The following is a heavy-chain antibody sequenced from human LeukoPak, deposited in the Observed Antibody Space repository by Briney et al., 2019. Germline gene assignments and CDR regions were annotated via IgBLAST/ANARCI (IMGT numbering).Heavy chain of an antibody. CDR2: IYYSGST. Sequence: PSETLSLTCIVSVGSIRSYYWSWIRQPPGKGLEWIGYIYYSGSTNYNSSLKSRVTISLDTSKNQFSLKLSSVTAADTAVYYCARGDYYDSSGYYLYWGQGTLVTVSS. CDR3: ARGDYYDSSGYYLY. V-gene: IGHV4-59*08. D-gene: IGHD3-22*01. J-gene: IGHJ4*02. CDR1: VGSIRSYY.